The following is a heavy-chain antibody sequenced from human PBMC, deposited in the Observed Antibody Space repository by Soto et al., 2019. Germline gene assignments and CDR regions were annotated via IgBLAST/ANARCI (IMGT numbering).Heavy chain of an antibody. CDR1: GASISSNY. J-gene: IGHJ4*02. CDR2: IYFGGTT. V-gene: IGHV4-59*08. D-gene: IGHD3-10*01. Sequence: QVQLQESGPGLVKPSETLSLTCSVSGASISSNYWSWVRQPPGKGLEWIGYIYFGGTTQSNPSLKSRAIISLDTSKNQFSRNLSSVTAADTAVYYCATRTFGSNAFFDTWGQGALVTVSS. CDR3: ATRTFGSNAFFDT.